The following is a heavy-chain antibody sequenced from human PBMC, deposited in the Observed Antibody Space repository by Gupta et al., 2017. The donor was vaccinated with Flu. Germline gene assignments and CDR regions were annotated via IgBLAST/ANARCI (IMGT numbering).Heavy chain of an antibody. CDR2: ISYTGSN. J-gene: IGHJ6*02. CDR1: GASITDGGFY. D-gene: IGHD1-14*01. V-gene: IGHV4-31*03. CDR3: ARDRNDGLEL. Sequence: QAQLQESGPGLVKPSQTLSLTCIVSGASITDGGFYWSWVRQFPGKGLEWMGYISYTGSNYYNPSLRSRLSISVDSSKNQFSVNLTSVTAADTAIYYCARDRNDGLELWGQGTPVTVSS.